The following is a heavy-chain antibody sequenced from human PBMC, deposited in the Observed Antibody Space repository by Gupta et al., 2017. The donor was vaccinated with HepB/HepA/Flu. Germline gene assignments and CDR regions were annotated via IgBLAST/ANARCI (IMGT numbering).Heavy chain of an antibody. J-gene: IGHJ3*02. CDR3: ARGSGSTTRALDI. V-gene: IGHV3-7*01. CDR2: IKQDGSEK. CDR1: GFTFSSHW. D-gene: IGHD2/OR15-2a*01. Sequence: EVQLVESGGGLVQPGGSLRLSCAASGFTFSSHWVHWVRQAPGKGLEWVANIKQDGSEKKYVDSVKGRFIISRDNAKDSMYLQMNSLRAEDTAVYYCARGSGSTTRALDIWGQGTMVTVSS.